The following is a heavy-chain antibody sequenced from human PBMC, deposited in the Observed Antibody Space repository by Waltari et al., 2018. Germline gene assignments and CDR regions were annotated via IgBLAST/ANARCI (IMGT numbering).Heavy chain of an antibody. D-gene: IGHD3-22*01. CDR1: GFTFSRYW. CDR2: INREGMGT. CDR3: AREPSPDSSGYFYYYMDV. V-gene: IGHV3-74*03. J-gene: IGHJ6*03. Sequence: EVQLVESGGGLVQPGGSLRLSCAASGFTFSRYWMHWVRQAPGKGLVWVSRINREGMGTMYADSGKGRFTISRDNAKNTLYLQLNSLRVEDTAVYYCAREPSPDSSGYFYYYMDVWGKGTTVTVSS.